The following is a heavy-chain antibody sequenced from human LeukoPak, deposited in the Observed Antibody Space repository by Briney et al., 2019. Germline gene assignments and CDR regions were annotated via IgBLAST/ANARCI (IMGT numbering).Heavy chain of an antibody. Sequence: DPGGSLRLSCAASGFTFSSYGMHWVRQAPGKGLEWVAVIWYDGSNKYYADSVKGRFTISRDNSKNTLYLQMNSLRAEDTAVYYCARDHPSGALDYWGQGTLVTVSS. CDR3: ARDHPSGALDY. CDR2: IWYDGSNK. CDR1: GFTFSSYG. V-gene: IGHV3-33*01. J-gene: IGHJ4*02. D-gene: IGHD6-19*01.